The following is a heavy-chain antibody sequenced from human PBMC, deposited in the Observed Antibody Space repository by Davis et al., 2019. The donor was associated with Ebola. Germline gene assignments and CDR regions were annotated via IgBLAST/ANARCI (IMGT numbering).Heavy chain of an antibody. Sequence: GESLKISCAASGFTFSDDYMNWIRQAPGKGLEWVSYISGSGSTTYYADSVKGRFTISRDNAKNTLYLQMNSLRAEDTAVYYCAKRKSGSYSEGYFDYWGQGTLVTVSS. CDR2: ISGSGSTT. V-gene: IGHV3-11*01. CDR1: GFTFSDDY. D-gene: IGHD1-26*01. CDR3: AKRKSGSYSEGYFDY. J-gene: IGHJ4*02.